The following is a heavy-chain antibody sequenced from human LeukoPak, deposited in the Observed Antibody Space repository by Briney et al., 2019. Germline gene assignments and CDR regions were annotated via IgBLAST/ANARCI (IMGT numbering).Heavy chain of an antibody. V-gene: IGHV4-39*07. J-gene: IGHJ6*03. CDR2: IYYSGST. D-gene: IGHD6-13*01. CDR3: ARGRKQQLVLYYYYMDV. CDR1: GGSISSSSYY. Sequence: PSETLSLTCTVSGGSISSSSYYWGWIRQPPGKGLEWIGSIYYSGSTYYNPSLKSRVTISVDTSKNQFSLKLSSVTAADTAVYYCARGRKQQLVLYYYYMDVWGKGTTVTVSS.